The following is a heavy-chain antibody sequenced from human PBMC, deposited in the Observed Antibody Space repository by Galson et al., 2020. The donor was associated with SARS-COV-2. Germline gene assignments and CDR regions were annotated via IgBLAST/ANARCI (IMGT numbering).Heavy chain of an antibody. Sequence: SETLSLTCTVSGGSINNYYWSWIRQPPGKGLEWVGYIFYSGSTSYNPSLKSRVTISVDTSKNQFSLKLSSVTAADTAVYYCARRKNGSPGYDSWGQGTLVTVSS. V-gene: IGHV4-59*08. J-gene: IGHJ4*02. CDR1: GGSINNYY. CDR2: IFYSGST. CDR3: ARRKNGSPGYDS. D-gene: IGHD2-8*01.